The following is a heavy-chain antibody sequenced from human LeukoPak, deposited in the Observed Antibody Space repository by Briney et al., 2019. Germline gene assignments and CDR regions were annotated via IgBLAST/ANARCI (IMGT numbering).Heavy chain of an antibody. CDR3: ARDSSGYFDF. CDR2: IYDSGST. J-gene: IGHJ4*02. Sequence: PSETLSLTCTVSGDSIITHYWTWIRQPPGKGLEWIGYIYDSGSTKYNPSLTSRVTISVDTFKNQFSLKLNSVTAADTAAYYCARDSSGYFDFWGQGTPVTVSS. D-gene: IGHD3-22*01. V-gene: IGHV4-59*11. CDR1: GDSIITHY.